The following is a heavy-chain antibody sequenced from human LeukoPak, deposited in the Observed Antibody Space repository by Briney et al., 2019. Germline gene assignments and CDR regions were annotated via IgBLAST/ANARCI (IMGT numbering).Heavy chain of an antibody. V-gene: IGHV3-30*02. CDR2: IRYDGSNK. CDR3: AKDSVVAGQQLVLGDYYYYYYMDV. J-gene: IGHJ6*03. Sequence: SGGSLRLSCAASGFTFSSYGMHWVRQAPGKGLEWVAFIRYDGSNKYYADSVKGRFTISRDNSKNTLYLQMNSLRAEDTAVYYCAKDSVVAGQQLVLGDYYYYYYMDVWGKGTTVTISS. CDR1: GFTFSSYG. D-gene: IGHD6-13*01.